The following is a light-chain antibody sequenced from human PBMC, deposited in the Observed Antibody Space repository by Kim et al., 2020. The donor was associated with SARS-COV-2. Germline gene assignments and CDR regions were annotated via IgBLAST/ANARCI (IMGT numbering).Light chain of an antibody. J-gene: IGKJ1*01. Sequence: DIQMTQSPSSLSASVGDRVTIICRASQGISNYLAWYQQKPGKVPKLLIYAASTLQSGVPSRFSGSGSGTDFTLTIISLQPEDVATYYCQKYNSAPRTFGQGTKVDIK. CDR3: QKYNSAPRT. CDR2: AAS. CDR1: QGISNY. V-gene: IGKV1-27*01.